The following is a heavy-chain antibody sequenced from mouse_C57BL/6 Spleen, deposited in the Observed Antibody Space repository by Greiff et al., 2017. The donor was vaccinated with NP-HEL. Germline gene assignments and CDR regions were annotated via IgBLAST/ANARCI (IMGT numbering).Heavy chain of an antibody. CDR2: ISSGSSTI. CDR1: GFTFSDYG. CDR3: ARKLEDYAIDY. Sequence: EVQLMESGGGLVKPGGSLKLSCAASGFTFSDYGMHWVRQAPEQGLEWVAYISSGSSTIYYADKVKGRFTLSRDNAKNTLFLQMTRLRSKGTAMYYCARKLEDYAIDYWGQGTSVTVSS. D-gene: IGHD1-3*01. V-gene: IGHV5-17*01. J-gene: IGHJ4*01.